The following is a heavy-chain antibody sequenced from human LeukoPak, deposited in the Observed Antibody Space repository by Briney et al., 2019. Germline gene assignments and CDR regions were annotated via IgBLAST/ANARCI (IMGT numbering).Heavy chain of an antibody. CDR3: ARAGIAAAGTIRGVKYFQH. J-gene: IGHJ1*01. D-gene: IGHD6-13*01. CDR2: INHSGST. CDR1: GGSFGGYY. V-gene: IGHV4-34*01. Sequence: PSETLSLTCAVYGGSFGGYYWSWIRQPPGKGLEWIGEINHSGSTNYNPSLKSRVTISVDTSKNQFSLKLSSVTAADTAVYYCARAGIAAAGTIRGVKYFQHWGQGTLVTVSS.